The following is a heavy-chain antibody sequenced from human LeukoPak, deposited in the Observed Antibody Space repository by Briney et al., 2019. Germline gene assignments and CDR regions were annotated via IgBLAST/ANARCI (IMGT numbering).Heavy chain of an antibody. V-gene: IGHV3-21*01. J-gene: IGHJ5*02. CDR1: GFTFSSYS. Sequence: GGSLRLSCAASGFTFSSYSMNWVRQAPGKELEWVSSISSSSSYIYYADSVKGRFTISRDNAKNSLYLQMNSLRAEDTAVYYCASSGVNWFDPWGQGTLVTVSS. D-gene: IGHD3-10*01. CDR3: ASSGVNWFDP. CDR2: ISSSSSYI.